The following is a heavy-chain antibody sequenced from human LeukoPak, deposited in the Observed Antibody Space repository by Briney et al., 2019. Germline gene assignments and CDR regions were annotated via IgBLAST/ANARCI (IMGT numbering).Heavy chain of an antibody. CDR2: ISGSGGST. J-gene: IGHJ4*02. CDR3: ARDQEGFDY. Sequence: GGSLRLSCAASGFTFSSYAMTWVRQAPGKGLEWVSAISGSGGSTYHADSVQGRFTISRDNSKNTLYLQMNSLRVEDTAVYYCARDQEGFDYWGQGTLVTVSS. V-gene: IGHV3-23*01. CDR1: GFTFSSYA.